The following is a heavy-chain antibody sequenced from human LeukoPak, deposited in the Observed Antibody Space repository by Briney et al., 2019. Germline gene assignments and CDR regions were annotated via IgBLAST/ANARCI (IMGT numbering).Heavy chain of an antibody. V-gene: IGHV3-30*18. J-gene: IGHJ4*02. Sequence: GGSLRLSCAASGFTFSSYSTNWVRQAPGKGLEWVAVISYDGSNKYYADSVKGRFTISRDNSKNTLYLQMNSLRAEDTAVYYCAKGPYKYCSGGSCYFDYWGQGTLVTVSS. CDR2: ISYDGSNK. CDR1: GFTFSSYS. D-gene: IGHD2-15*01. CDR3: AKGPYKYCSGGSCYFDY.